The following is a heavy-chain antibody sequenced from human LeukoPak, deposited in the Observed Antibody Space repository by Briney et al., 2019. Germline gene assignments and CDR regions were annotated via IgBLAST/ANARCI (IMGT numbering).Heavy chain of an antibody. Sequence: GGSLRLSCAASGFTFSSYSMNWVRQAPGKGLEWVSSISSSSGYIYYADSVKGRFTISRDNAKNSLYLQMNSLRAEDTAVYYCASDVVAATPKNWFDPWGQGTLVTVSS. CDR2: ISSSSGYI. CDR1: GFTFSSYS. D-gene: IGHD2-15*01. J-gene: IGHJ5*02. CDR3: ASDVVAATPKNWFDP. V-gene: IGHV3-21*01.